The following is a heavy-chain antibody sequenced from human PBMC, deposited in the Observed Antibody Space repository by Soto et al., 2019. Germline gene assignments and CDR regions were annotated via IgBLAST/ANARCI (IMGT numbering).Heavy chain of an antibody. V-gene: IGHV3-23*01. CDR2: ISGSGGST. D-gene: IGHD3-10*01. Sequence: GGSLRLSCAASGFTFSSYAMSWLRQAPGKGLEWVSAISGSGGSTYYADSVKGRFTISRDNSKNTLYLQMNSLRAEDTAVYYCPKSYGSGSYYIGYFEYWGQGTLVAVSS. CDR3: PKSYGSGSYYIGYFEY. CDR1: GFTFSSYA. J-gene: IGHJ4*02.